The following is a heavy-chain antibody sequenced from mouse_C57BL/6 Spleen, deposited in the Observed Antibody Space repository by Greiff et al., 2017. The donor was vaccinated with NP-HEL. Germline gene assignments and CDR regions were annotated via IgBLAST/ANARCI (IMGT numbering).Heavy chain of an antibody. J-gene: IGHJ4*01. V-gene: IGHV1-82*01. Sequence: QVQLQQSGPELVKPGASVKISCKASGYAFSSSWMNWVKQRPGKGLEWIGRIYPGDGDTNYNGKFKGKATLTADKSSSTAYMQLSSLTSEDSAVYFCARVLLPLMDYWGQGTSVTVSS. CDR2: IYPGDGDT. CDR3: ARVLLPLMDY. D-gene: IGHD2-3*01. CDR1: GYAFSSSW.